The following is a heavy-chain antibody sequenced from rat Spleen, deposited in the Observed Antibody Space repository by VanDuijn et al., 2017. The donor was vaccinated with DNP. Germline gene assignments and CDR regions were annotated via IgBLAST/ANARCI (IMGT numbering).Heavy chain of an antibody. CDR2: INSAGSI. CDR1: DYSITSCCR. CDR3: ARWSGYYDDIYYYHYGLDA. V-gene: IGHV3-3*01. D-gene: IGHD1-12*02. J-gene: IGHJ4*01. Sequence: VQLQESGPGLVEPSQSLSLTCSVTDYSITSCCRWTWIRKFPGHKLEWMGYINSAGSIEYNPSLKGRISITRDTSKNQFFLQVNSVTTEDTATYYCARWSGYYDDIYYYHYGLDAWGQGTSVTVSS.